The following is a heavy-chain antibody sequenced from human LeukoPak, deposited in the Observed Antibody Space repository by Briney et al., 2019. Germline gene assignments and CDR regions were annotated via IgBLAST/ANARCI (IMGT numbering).Heavy chain of an antibody. CDR3: AKGNRDSSGFYYYYGMDV. V-gene: IGHV3-9*01. J-gene: IGHJ6*02. Sequence: GGSLRLSCAASGFTFDDYAMFWVRQAPGKGLEWVSGISWNSKNIGYAASVKGRFTISRDNAKNSLYLQMNGLRAEDTAFYYCAKGNRDSSGFYYYYGMDVWGQGTTVTVSS. CDR1: GFTFDDYA. D-gene: IGHD3-22*01. CDR2: ISWNSKNI.